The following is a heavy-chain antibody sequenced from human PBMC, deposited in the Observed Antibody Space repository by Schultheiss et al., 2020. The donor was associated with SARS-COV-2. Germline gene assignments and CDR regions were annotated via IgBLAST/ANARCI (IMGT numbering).Heavy chain of an antibody. V-gene: IGHV4-59*12. J-gene: IGHJ5*02. CDR3: ARGGGSYLYWFDP. Sequence: SETLSLTCTVSGGSISSYYWSWIRQHPGKGLEWIGYIYYSGSTYYNPSLKSRVTISVDKSKNQFSLKLSSVTAADTAVYYCARGGGSYLYWFDPWGQGTLVTVSS. CDR2: IYYSGST. CDR1: GGSISSYY. D-gene: IGHD1-26*01.